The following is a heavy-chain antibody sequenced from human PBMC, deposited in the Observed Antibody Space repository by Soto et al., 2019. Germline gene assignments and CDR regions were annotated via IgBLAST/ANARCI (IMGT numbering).Heavy chain of an antibody. CDR1: GFTFSSYN. CDR2: ISSSSSYI. D-gene: IGHD4-17*01. V-gene: IGHV3-21*01. J-gene: IGHJ4*02. Sequence: EVQLVESGGGLVKPGGSLRLSCAASGFTFSSYNMNWVRQAPGKGLEWVSSISSSSSYIYYADSVKGRFTISRDNAKNSLYLQMNSLRAEDTGVYYCARDRSTTTVTPYYFDYWGQGTLVTVSS. CDR3: ARDRSTTTVTPYYFDY.